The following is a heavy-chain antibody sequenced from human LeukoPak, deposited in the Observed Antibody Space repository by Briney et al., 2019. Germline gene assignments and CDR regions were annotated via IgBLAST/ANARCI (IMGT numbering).Heavy chain of an antibody. D-gene: IGHD2-2*01. CDR3: AILRSIPAANNWFDP. CDR2: IYPGDSDT. V-gene: IGHV5-51*01. J-gene: IGHJ5*02. CDR1: GYSFTSYW. Sequence: GESLKISCKGSGYSFTSYWIGWVRQMPGKGLEWMGIIYPGDSDTRYSPSFQGQVTISADKSISTAYLQWSSLKASDTAMYYCAILRSIPAANNWFDPWGQGTLVTVSS.